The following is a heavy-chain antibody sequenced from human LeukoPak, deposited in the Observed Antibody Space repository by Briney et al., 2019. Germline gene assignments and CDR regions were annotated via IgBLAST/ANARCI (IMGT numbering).Heavy chain of an antibody. Sequence: SETLSLTCTVSGGSISSSSYYWGWIRQPPGKGLEWIGSIYYSGSTYYNPSLKSRVTISVDTSKNQFSLKLSSVTAADTAVYYCARGSGWPHYFDYWGQGTLLTVSS. V-gene: IGHV4-39*07. D-gene: IGHD6-25*01. CDR3: ARGSGWPHYFDY. CDR2: IYYSGST. J-gene: IGHJ4*02. CDR1: GGSISSSSYY.